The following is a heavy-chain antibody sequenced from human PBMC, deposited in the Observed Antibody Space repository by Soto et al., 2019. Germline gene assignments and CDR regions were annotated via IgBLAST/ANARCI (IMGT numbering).Heavy chain of an antibody. D-gene: IGHD4-4*01. CDR3: ARLGHDYSNSGMDV. V-gene: IGHV5-10-1*01. Sequence: GESLKISCKGSGCTFTGYWINWVRQMPGKGLEWMGKIDPSDSSTNYSPSYSPSFQGHVTISTDKSITTAYLQWSSLKASDTAIYYCARLGHDYSNSGMDVWGQGTTVTVSS. CDR2: IDPSDSST. CDR1: GCTFTGYW. J-gene: IGHJ6*02.